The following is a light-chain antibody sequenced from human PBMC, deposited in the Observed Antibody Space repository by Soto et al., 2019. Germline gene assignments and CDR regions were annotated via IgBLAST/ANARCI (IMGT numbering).Light chain of an antibody. J-gene: IGKJ5*01. CDR3: QQYHKWPPIT. CDR2: GAS. CDR1: QSVDGY. Sequence: EVVMTQSPATLSVSLGESATLSCRASQSVDGYLAWYQQKPGQAPRFLIYGASTRATGVTARFRGGGSGTEFTLTISSLQSEDSAVYYCQQYHKWPPITFGQGTRLEIK. V-gene: IGKV3-15*01.